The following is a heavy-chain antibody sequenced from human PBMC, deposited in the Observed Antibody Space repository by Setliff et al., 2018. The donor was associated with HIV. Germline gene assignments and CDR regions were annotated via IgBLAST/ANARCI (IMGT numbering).Heavy chain of an antibody. J-gene: IGHJ4*02. D-gene: IGHD6-19*01. V-gene: IGHV4-39*01. CDR3: IIAYSSGWLAPMGFDS. Sequence: SETLSLTCSVSGGPISSSSYYWGWIRQPPGKGLEWIGNIYSSGNTYYNPSLKSRATISVDTSKNQFSLKLSSVTAADTAVYYCIIAYSSGWLAPMGFDSWGQGTLVTVSS. CDR2: IYSSGNT. CDR1: GGPISSSSYY.